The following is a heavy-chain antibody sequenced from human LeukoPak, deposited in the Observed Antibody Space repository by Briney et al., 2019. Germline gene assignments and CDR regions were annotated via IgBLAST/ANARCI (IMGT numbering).Heavy chain of an antibody. J-gene: IGHJ4*02. D-gene: IGHD2-15*01. CDR3: ARGWGYCSGGSCSHLEGDFDY. V-gene: IGHV1-18*01. Sequence: AASVKVSCKASGYTFTSYGISWVRQAPGQGLEWMGWISAYNGNTNYAQKLQGRVTMTTDTSTSTAYMELRSLRSDDTAVYYCARGWGYCSGGSCSHLEGDFDYWGQGTLVTVSS. CDR2: ISAYNGNT. CDR1: GYTFTSYG.